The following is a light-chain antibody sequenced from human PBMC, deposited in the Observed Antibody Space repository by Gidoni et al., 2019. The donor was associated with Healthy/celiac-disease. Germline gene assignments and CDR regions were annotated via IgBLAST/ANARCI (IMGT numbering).Light chain of an antibody. CDR2: EVS. V-gene: IGLV2-14*01. CDR3: SSYTSSSKVV. Sequence: QSALTQPASVSGSPGQSIPISCTGTSSDVGGYNYVSWYQQPPGKAPKLMIYEVSNRPSGVSNRFSGSKSGNTASLTISGLQAEDEADYYCSSYTSSSKVVFGGGTKLTVL. J-gene: IGLJ2*01. CDR1: SSDVGGYNY.